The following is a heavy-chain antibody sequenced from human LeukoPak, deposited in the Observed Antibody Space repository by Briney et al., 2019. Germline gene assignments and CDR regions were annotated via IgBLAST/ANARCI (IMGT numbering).Heavy chain of an antibody. CDR3: ARGTAVAADY. CDR2: ISSSISTM. J-gene: IGHJ4*02. CDR1: GFTFSTYS. V-gene: IGHV3-48*02. Sequence: QPGGSLRLSCAASGFTFSTYSMNWVRQAPGKGLEWVSYISSSISTMYYADSVEGRFTISRDNAKTSLYLQMNSLRDEDTAIYYCARGTAVAADYWGQGALVTVSS. D-gene: IGHD6-19*01.